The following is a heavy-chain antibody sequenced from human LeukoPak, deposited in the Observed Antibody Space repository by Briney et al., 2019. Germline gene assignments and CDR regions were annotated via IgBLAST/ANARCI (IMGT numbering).Heavy chain of an antibody. J-gene: IGHJ4*02. Sequence: GGSLRLSCAASGFTFSSYWMTWVRQAPGKGLEWVANIKQDGSGKYYVDSVKGRFTISRDNAKNSLYLQMNRLRAEDTAVYYCARDHAGSGDYFDYWGQGTLVTVSS. CDR1: GFTFSSYW. CDR2: IKQDGSGK. V-gene: IGHV3-7*01. D-gene: IGHD3-10*01. CDR3: ARDHAGSGDYFDY.